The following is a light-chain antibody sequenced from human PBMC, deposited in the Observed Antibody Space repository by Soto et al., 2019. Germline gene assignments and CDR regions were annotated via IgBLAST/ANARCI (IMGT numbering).Light chain of an antibody. CDR2: EVS. Sequence: QSALTQPASVSGSPGQSITISCTGTSSDVGSYNLVSWYQQHPGKAPKLMIYEVSKRPSGVSNRFSGSKSGNTASLTISGLQAEDEAEYSCCSDAGSSNFVVFGGGTKLTVL. J-gene: IGLJ2*01. CDR3: CSDAGSSNFVV. CDR1: SSDVGSYNL. V-gene: IGLV2-23*02.